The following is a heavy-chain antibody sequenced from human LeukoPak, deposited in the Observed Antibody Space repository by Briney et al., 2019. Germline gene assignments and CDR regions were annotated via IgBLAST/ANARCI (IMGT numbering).Heavy chain of an antibody. CDR1: GGTFSSYA. Sequence: ASVKVSCKASGGTFSSYAISWVRQAPGQGLEWMGWMNPNSGNTGYAQKFQGRVTMTRNTSISTAYMELSSLRSEDTAVYYCARGRYCSSTSCYYLDPWGQGTLVTVSS. CDR2: MNPNSGNT. J-gene: IGHJ5*02. D-gene: IGHD2-2*01. CDR3: ARGRYCSSTSCYYLDP. V-gene: IGHV1-8*02.